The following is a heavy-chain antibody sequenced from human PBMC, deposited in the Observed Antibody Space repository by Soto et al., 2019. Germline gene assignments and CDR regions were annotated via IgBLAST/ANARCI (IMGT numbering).Heavy chain of an antibody. V-gene: IGHV1-18*01. CDR3: ARVWFGELLYPYYYYCYMDV. CDR2: ISAYNGNT. D-gene: IGHD3-10*01. J-gene: IGHJ6*03. Sequence: QVQLVQSGAEVKKPGASVKVSCKASGYTFTSYGISWVRQAPGQGLEWMGWISAYNGNTNYAQKLQGRVTMTTDTSTSTAYMELRSLRSDDTAVYYCARVWFGELLYPYYYYCYMDVWGKGTTVTVSS. CDR1: GYTFTSYG.